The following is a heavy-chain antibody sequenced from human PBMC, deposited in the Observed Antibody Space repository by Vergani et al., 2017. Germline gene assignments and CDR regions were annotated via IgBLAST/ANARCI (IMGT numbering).Heavy chain of an antibody. J-gene: IGHJ4*02. CDR1: GFTFSSYG. CDR2: IWYDGSNK. Sequence: QVQLVESGGGVVQPGRSLRLSCAASGFTFSSYGMHWARQAPGKGLEWVAVIWYDGSNKYYADSVKGRFTISRDNSKNTLYLQMNSLRAEDTAVYYCARDLRLALGASGGSDYWGQGTLVTVSS. V-gene: IGHV3-33*01. CDR3: ARDLRLALGASGGSDY. D-gene: IGHD1-26*01.